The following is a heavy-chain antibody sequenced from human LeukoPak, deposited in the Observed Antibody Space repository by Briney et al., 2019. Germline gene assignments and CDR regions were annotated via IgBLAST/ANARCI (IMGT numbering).Heavy chain of an antibody. D-gene: IGHD1-26*01. V-gene: IGHV1-2*02. CDR2: INPNSGGT. CDR3: ARSGRGTYYYFDL. Sequence: GASVKVSCKASGYTFTSYGISWVRQAPGQGLEWMGWINPNSGGTNYAQKFQGRVTMTRDTSISTAYMELSRLRSDDTAVYYCARSGRGTYYYFDLWGQGTLVTVSS. J-gene: IGHJ4*02. CDR1: GYTFTSYG.